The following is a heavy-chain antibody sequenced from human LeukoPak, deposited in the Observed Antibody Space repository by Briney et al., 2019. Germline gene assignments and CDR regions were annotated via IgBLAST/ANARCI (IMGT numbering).Heavy chain of an antibody. CDR2: IYPGDSDT. V-gene: IGHV5-51*01. CDR1: GYSFTSYW. J-gene: IGHJ3*02. Sequence: PGESLQISCQGSGYSFTSYWIGWVRQMPGKGLEWMGIIYPGDSDTRYSPSFQGQVTISADKSISTAYLQWSSLKASDTAMYYCARPPTAGLDAFDIWGQGTMVTVSS. D-gene: IGHD3/OR15-3a*01. CDR3: ARPPTAGLDAFDI.